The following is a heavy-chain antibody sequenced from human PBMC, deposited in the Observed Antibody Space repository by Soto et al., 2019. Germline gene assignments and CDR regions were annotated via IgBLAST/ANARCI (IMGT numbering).Heavy chain of an antibody. CDR3: ARLGGYYQALDH. J-gene: IGHJ4*02. CDR2: IYYSGST. Sequence: PSETLSLTCTVSGGSISSYYWSWIRQPPGKGLEWIGYIYYSGSTNYNPSLKSRVTISVDTSKNQFSLKLSSVTASVTAVYYCARLGGYYQALDHWSQGTLVTVCS. D-gene: IGHD3-3*01. V-gene: IGHV4-59*08. CDR1: GGSISSYY.